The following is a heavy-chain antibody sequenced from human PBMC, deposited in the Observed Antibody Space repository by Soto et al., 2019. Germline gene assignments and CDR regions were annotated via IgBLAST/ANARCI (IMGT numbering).Heavy chain of an antibody. CDR3: AKEYGSTWIDH. CDR2: MSYDGTKE. J-gene: IGHJ4*02. CDR1: GFTFSTYG. V-gene: IGHV3-30*18. Sequence: GGSLRLSCAASGFTFSTYGMHWVRQAPGKGLEWVAAMSYDGTKEYYVDSVKGRFTISRDNSRNTLFLQLNSLRAEDTAVYYCAKEYGSTWIDHWGQGTLVTFSS. D-gene: IGHD6-13*01.